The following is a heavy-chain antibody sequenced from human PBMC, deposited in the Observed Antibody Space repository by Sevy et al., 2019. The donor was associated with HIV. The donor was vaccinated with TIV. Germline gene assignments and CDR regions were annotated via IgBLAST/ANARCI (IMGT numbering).Heavy chain of an antibody. Sequence: ASVKVSCKASGYTFTSYGISWVRQAPGQGLEWMGWISAYNGNTNYAQKLQGRVTMTTDTSTSTAYMGLRSLRSDDTAVYYCARQSLRFLEWLSEFDYWGQGTLVTVSS. J-gene: IGHJ4*02. D-gene: IGHD3-3*01. CDR2: ISAYNGNT. V-gene: IGHV1-18*01. CDR1: GYTFTSYG. CDR3: ARQSLRFLEWLSEFDY.